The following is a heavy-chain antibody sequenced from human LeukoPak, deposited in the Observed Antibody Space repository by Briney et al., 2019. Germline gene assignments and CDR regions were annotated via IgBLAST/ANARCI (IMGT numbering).Heavy chain of an antibody. CDR3: GRGGGWDDSWVY. CDR2: IKETGSET. CDR1: GFTFRNYW. V-gene: IGHV3-7*01. D-gene: IGHD6-19*01. J-gene: IGHJ4*02. Sequence: GGSLRLSCAASGFTFRNYWMNWVRQAPGKGLEWVANIKETGSETYYVDSVKGRFTISRDNTQNSLYLQMNSLGVEDSAVYYCGRGGGWDDSWVYWGQGTPVTVSS.